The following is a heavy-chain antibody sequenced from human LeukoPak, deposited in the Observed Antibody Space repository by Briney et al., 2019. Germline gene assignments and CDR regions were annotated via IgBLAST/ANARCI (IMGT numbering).Heavy chain of an antibody. CDR2: ISSSSSYI. J-gene: IGHJ5*02. V-gene: IGHV3-21*01. D-gene: IGHD3-3*01. CDR3: ARTGIGVVISLVGWFDP. CDR1: GFTFSSYS. Sequence: GGSLRLSCAASGFTFSSYSMNWVRQAPGKGLEWVSSISSSSSYIYYADSVKGRFTISRDNAKNSLYLQMNSLRAEDTAVYYCARTGIGVVISLVGWFDPWGQGTLVTVSS.